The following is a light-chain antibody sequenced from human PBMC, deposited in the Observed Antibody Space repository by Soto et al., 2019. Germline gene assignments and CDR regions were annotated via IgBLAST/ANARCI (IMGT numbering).Light chain of an antibody. CDR2: DGS. J-gene: IGKJ1*01. CDR3: QQSQTYSRT. CDR1: QSINTW. V-gene: IGKV1-5*03. Sequence: DIQMTQSPSTLSASIGDRIIITCRASQSINTWLAWYQHKPGEAPKLLIYDGSTLARGVPSRFSGSGSETAFTLIISSLQTDDFATFYCQQSQTYSRTFGHGNKVEV.